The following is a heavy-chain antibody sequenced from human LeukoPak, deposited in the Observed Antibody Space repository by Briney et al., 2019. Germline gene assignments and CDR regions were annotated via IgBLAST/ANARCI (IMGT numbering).Heavy chain of an antibody. V-gene: IGHV1-69*01. J-gene: IGHJ3*02. CDR2: IIPIFGTA. CDR3: ARDPERFGELSVLII. CDR1: GGTFSSYA. Sequence: GSSVKVSCKASGGTFSSYAISWVRQAPGQGLEWMGGIIPIFGTANYAQKFQGRVTITADESTSTAYMELSSLRSEDTAVYYCARDPERFGELSVLIIWGQGTMVTVSS. D-gene: IGHD3-10*01.